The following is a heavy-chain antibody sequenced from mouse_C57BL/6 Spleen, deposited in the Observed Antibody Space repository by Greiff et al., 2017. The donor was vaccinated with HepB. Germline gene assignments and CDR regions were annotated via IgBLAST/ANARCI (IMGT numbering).Heavy chain of an antibody. CDR1: GFTFSSYA. CDR2: ISDGGSYT. Sequence: EVKLVESGGGLVKPGGSLKLSCAASGFTFSSYAMSWVRQTPEKRLEWVATISDGGSYTYYPDNVKGRFTITRDNAKNNLYLQMSHLKSEDKAMYYCARAGNYYYRRHFDYWGQGTTLTVSS. CDR3: ARAGNYYYRRHFDY. D-gene: IGHD1-1*01. J-gene: IGHJ2*01. V-gene: IGHV5-4*03.